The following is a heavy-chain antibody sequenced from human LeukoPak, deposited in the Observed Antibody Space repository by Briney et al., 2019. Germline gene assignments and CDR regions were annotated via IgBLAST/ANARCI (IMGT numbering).Heavy chain of an antibody. V-gene: IGHV3-48*03. J-gene: IGHJ3*02. CDR2: ISRSGDTI. D-gene: IGHD6-13*01. CDR3: ARPDEQQLVRDAFDI. Sequence: GGSLRLSCAASGFTFSSFEMNWVRQAPGKGLKWVSYISRSGDTIYYADSVKGRFTISRDNAKNSLYLQMNSLRAEDTAVYYCARPDEQQLVRDAFDIWGQGTMVTVSS. CDR1: GFTFSSFE.